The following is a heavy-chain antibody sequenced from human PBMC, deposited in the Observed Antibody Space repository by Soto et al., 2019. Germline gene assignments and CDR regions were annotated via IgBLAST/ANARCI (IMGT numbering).Heavy chain of an antibody. CDR3: AGATWIRFGYGMDV. CDR2: IYHSGTT. V-gene: IGHV4-4*02. J-gene: IGHJ6*02. Sequence: QVQLQESGPGLVKPSGTLSLTCAVSGGSISSSNWWSWVRQPPGKGLEWIGEIYHSGTTNYNPSLKSQLTISVDECKNQSSLKLSSVTAADTAVYDCAGATWIRFGYGMDVWGQGTTVTVFS. D-gene: IGHD5-18*01. CDR1: GGSISSSNW.